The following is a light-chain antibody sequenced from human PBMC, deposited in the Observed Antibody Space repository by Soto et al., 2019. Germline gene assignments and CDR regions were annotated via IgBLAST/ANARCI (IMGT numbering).Light chain of an antibody. CDR1: QGISSW. V-gene: IGKV1-12*01. J-gene: IGKJ4*01. Sequence: DIQMTQSPSFLSASVGDRVFITCRASQGISSWLVWYQQRPGKAPNLLIYAASSLQSGVPSRFSGSGSGTDFTLTISSLQPEDFATYYCQQAHSFPLTFGGGTKVDIK. CDR2: AAS. CDR3: QQAHSFPLT.